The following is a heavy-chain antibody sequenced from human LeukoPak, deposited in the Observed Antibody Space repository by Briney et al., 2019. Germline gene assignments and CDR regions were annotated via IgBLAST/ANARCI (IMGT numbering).Heavy chain of an antibody. V-gene: IGHV3-21*01. Sequence: PGGSLRLSCAASGFTFSSYSMNWVRQAPGKGLEWVSSISSSSSYIYYADSVKGRFTISRDNAKNSLYLQMNSLRAEDTAVYYCARRPYYYDSSGYYLDYWGQGTLVTVS. J-gene: IGHJ4*02. D-gene: IGHD3-22*01. CDR3: ARRPYYYDSSGYYLDY. CDR1: GFTFSSYS. CDR2: ISSSSSYI.